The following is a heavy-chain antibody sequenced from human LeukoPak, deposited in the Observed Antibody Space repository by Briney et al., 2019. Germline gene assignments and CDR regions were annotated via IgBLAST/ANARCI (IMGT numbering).Heavy chain of an antibody. Sequence: GGSLRLSCAASGFTFSSYGMSWVRQAPGKGLEWVSAISGSGGSTYYADSVKGRFTISRDNSKNTLYLQMNSLRAEDTAVYYCAKGLYCSGGSCYSSSVWTLDYWGQGTLVTVSS. CDR2: ISGSGGST. CDR3: AKGLYCSGGSCYSSSVWTLDY. J-gene: IGHJ4*02. V-gene: IGHV3-23*01. CDR1: GFTFSSYG. D-gene: IGHD2-15*01.